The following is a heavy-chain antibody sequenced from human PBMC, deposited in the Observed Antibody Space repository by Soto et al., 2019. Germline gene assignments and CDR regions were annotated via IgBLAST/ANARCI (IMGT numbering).Heavy chain of an antibody. CDR3: ARVMPYCSGGSCHSVDY. CDR1: GFTVSTNY. D-gene: IGHD2-15*01. CDR2: IHIGGGT. J-gene: IGHJ4*02. V-gene: IGHV3-66*01. Sequence: EVHLVESGGGLVQPGGSLKLSCVVSGFTVSTNYMTWVRQAPGKGLEWVSGIHIGGGTYYADSVDGRITISRDNSENTLYLQINNLRTEDTAVYYCARVMPYCSGGSCHSVDYWGQGTLVNVSS.